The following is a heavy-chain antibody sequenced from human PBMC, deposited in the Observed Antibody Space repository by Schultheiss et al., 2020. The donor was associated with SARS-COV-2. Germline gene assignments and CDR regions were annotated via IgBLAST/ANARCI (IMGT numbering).Heavy chain of an antibody. J-gene: IGHJ5*02. CDR3: SASNWFDP. V-gene: IGHV3-23*01. CDR1: GFTFSSYW. Sequence: GSLSLSCAASGFTFSSYWMTWIRQAPGKGLEWVSAISGSGGSTYYADSVKGRFTISRDNAKNSLYLQMNSLRAEDTAVYYCSASNWFDPWGQGTLVTVSS. CDR2: ISGSGGST.